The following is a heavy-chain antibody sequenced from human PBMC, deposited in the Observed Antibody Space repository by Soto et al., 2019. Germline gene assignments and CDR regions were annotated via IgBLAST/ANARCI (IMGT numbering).Heavy chain of an antibody. Sequence: PGGSMRLCCAASGLTFDDYGMQWVRQNPGKGLEWVSGIKWNSDTTGYAQSVKARFTISRANAKNSLYLQMNSQRAEDTALYYCAKSTWLGESFFDYWGQGTLVTVS. J-gene: IGHJ4*02. D-gene: IGHD3-10*01. CDR1: GLTFDDYG. CDR2: IKWNSDTT. V-gene: IGHV3-9*01. CDR3: AKSTWLGESFFDY.